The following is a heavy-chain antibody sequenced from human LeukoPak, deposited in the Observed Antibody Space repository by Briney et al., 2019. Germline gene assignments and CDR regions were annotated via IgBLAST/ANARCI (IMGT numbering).Heavy chain of an antibody. D-gene: IGHD6-13*01. CDR1: GFIFGSYW. Sequence: GGSLRLSCAASGFIFGSYWMSWVRQVPGKGLEGVANIKQDGSETYYVDSVEGRFTISRDNAKNSLFLQMNSLRADDTALYYCARGVTSAWYLRYYFEYWGQGILVTVSS. CDR3: ARGVTSAWYLRYYFEY. CDR2: IKQDGSET. J-gene: IGHJ4*02. V-gene: IGHV3-7*03.